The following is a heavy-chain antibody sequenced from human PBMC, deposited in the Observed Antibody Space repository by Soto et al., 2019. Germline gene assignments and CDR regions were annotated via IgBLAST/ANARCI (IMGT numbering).Heavy chain of an antibody. V-gene: IGHV1-8*01. CDR2: MNPNSGNT. D-gene: IGHD2-15*01. CDR3: ARAGGYCSAGRCYSIIN. J-gene: IGHJ4*02. Sequence: QVQLVQSGAEVKKPGASVKVSCKASGYTFTSADINWVRQAPGQGLEWMGWMNPNSGNTYYAQKFRDRVTMTRDTSISTGYMELSSLRPEDTAIYYCARAGGYCSAGRCYSIINWGRGTLVTVSS. CDR1: GYTFTSAD.